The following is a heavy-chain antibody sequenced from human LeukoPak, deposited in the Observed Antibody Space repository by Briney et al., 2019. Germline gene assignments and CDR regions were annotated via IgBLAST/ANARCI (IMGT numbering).Heavy chain of an antibody. CDR1: GGSISSYY. CDR3: ARRLYSSGWIQKDWYFDL. D-gene: IGHD6-19*01. J-gene: IGHJ2*01. V-gene: IGHV4-59*01. Sequence: SETLSLTCTVSGGSISSYYWSWIRQPPGKGLEWIGYIYYSGSTNYNPSLKSRVTISVDTSKNQFSLKLSSVTAADTAVYYCARRLYSSGWIQKDWYFDLWGRGTLVTVSS. CDR2: IYYSGST.